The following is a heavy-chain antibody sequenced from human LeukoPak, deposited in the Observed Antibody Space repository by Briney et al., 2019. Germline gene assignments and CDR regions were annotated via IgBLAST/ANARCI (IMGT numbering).Heavy chain of an antibody. CDR2: ISGNGGRT. Sequence: AGGPLRLSCAASGFTFNNYAMSWVRQAPGKGLEGVAAISGNGGRTYYTDSVKGRFTISRDNPKNTLYLLMNSLSAEDTALYYCAKEQTSSGYFDYWGQGTLVTVSS. V-gene: IGHV3-23*01. J-gene: IGHJ4*02. D-gene: IGHD3-10*01. CDR3: AKEQTSSGYFDY. CDR1: GFTFNNYA.